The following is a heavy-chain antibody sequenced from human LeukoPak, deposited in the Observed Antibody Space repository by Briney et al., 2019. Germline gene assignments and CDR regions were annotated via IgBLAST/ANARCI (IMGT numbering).Heavy chain of an antibody. Sequence: GASVKVSCKASGYTFTAHYIHWVRQSPSHGLEWMGWINPNSGGTNYAQKFQGRVTMTRDTSISTAYMELSRLRSDDTAVYYCASSRPGIGWFDPWGQGTLVTVSS. CDR3: ASSRPGIGWFDP. CDR2: INPNSGGT. J-gene: IGHJ5*02. D-gene: IGHD6-13*01. V-gene: IGHV1-2*02. CDR1: GYTFTAHY.